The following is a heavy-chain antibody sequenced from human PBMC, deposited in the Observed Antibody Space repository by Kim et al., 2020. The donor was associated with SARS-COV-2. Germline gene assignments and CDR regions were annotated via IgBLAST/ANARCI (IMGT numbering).Heavy chain of an antibody. Sequence: GGSLRLSCAASGFTFSSYGMHWVRQAPGKGLEWVAVISYDGSNKYYADSVKGRFTISRDNSKNTLDLQTNSLRAEDTAVYYCAKDGEYRYGDYLYYYYYMDVWGKGTTVTVSS. CDR3: AKDGEYRYGDYLYYYYYMDV. V-gene: IGHV3-30*18. J-gene: IGHJ6*03. CDR2: ISYDGSNK. D-gene: IGHD4-17*01. CDR1: GFTFSSYG.